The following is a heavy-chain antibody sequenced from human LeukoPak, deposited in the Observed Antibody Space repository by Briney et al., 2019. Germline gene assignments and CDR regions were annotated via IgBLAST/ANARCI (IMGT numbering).Heavy chain of an antibody. V-gene: IGHV4-59*01. Sequence: PSETLSVTCTVSGGSISSYYWSWIRQPPGKGLEWIGYIYYSGSTNYNPSLKSRVTISVDTSKNQFSLKLSSVTAADTAVYYCASGTSNYYDSSGAWGAFDIWGQGTMVTVSS. J-gene: IGHJ3*02. D-gene: IGHD3-22*01. CDR2: IYYSGST. CDR1: GGSISSYY. CDR3: ASGTSNYYDSSGAWGAFDI.